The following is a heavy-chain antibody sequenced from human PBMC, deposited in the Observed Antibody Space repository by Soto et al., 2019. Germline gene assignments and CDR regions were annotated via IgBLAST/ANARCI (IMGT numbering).Heavy chain of an antibody. CDR1: GYTFTGYY. CDR2: INPNSGGT. V-gene: IGHV1-2*04. J-gene: IGHJ6*02. Sequence: GPSVKVSCKASGYTFTGYYMHWVRQAPGQGLEWMGWINPNSGGTNYAQKFQGWVTMTRDTSISTAYMELSRLRSDDTAVYYCARGPYGYYYYYYGMDVWGQGTTVTVSS. D-gene: IGHD3-10*01. CDR3: ARGPYGYYYYYYGMDV.